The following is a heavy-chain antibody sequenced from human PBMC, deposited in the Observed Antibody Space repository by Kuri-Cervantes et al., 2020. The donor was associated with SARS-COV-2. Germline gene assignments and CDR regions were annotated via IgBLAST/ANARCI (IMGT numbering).Heavy chain of an antibody. V-gene: IGHV3-23*01. CDR2: ISWNSGST. Sequence: GGSLRLSCAASGFTFSSYAMSWVRRAPGKGLEWVSGISWNSGSTGYADSVKGRFTISRDNSKNTLYLQMNGLRAEDTAVYYCVKDYSVFCFLGGRGGFDYWGQGTLVTVSS. J-gene: IGHJ4*02. CDR1: GFTFSSYA. CDR3: VKDYSVFCFLGGRGGFDY. D-gene: IGHD3/OR15-3a*01.